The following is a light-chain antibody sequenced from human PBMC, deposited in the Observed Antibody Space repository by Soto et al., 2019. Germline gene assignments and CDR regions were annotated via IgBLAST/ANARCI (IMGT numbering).Light chain of an antibody. CDR2: SAS. J-gene: IGKJ3*01. Sequence: EIVLTQSPGTLSLSPGESATLSCRASQTISSHYLAWYQQKPGQAPSLLIFSASIRATGIPDRFSGSGSGTDFTLTISRLEPQDFAVYYCPHYLAPCTFGPGTRVDI. V-gene: IGKV3-20*01. CDR3: PHYLAPCT. CDR1: QTISSHY.